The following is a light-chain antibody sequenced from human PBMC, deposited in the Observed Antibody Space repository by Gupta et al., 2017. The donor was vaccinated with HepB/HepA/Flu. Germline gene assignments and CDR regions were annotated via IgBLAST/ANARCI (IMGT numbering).Light chain of an antibody. V-gene: IGLV3-10*01. CDR2: EDI. Sequence: LTEAASVSVFPGQTDRITCSGDTVPKKYVSWYQQKEGQAPGVAIYEDIKRHSGFPDSFFGSRAGTMATLTINGGQLEDEADYYCCSTASNGHPLFGGGTKLTVL. CDR3: CSTASNGHPL. J-gene: IGLJ2*01. CDR1: TVPKKY.